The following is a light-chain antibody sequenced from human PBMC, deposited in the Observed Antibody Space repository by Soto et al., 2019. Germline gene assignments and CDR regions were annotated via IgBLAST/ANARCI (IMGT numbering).Light chain of an antibody. J-gene: IGKJ4*01. CDR1: LGIRGY. Sequence: GDRVTITCWASLGIRGYLAWYQQKPGRVPRLLIYSASTLQSGVPSRFSGSGSGTEFTLTISSLQPEDFASYYCQQLDRYPFTFGGGTKVDIK. CDR2: SAS. V-gene: IGKV1-9*01. CDR3: QQLDRYPFT.